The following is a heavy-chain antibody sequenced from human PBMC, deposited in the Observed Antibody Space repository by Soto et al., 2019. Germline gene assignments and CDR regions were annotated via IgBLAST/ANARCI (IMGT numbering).Heavy chain of an antibody. D-gene: IGHD6-13*01. CDR3: ANLAAGTSSDY. Sequence: TGGSLRLSCAASGFSFDDSAMHWVRQAPGQGLEWVSGISWNSGNIGYADSVKGRFTISRDNAKDSLYLQMDSLRPDDTAMYYCANLAAGTSSDYWGQGTLVTVSS. J-gene: IGHJ4*02. V-gene: IGHV3-9*01. CDR1: GFSFDDSA. CDR2: ISWNSGNI.